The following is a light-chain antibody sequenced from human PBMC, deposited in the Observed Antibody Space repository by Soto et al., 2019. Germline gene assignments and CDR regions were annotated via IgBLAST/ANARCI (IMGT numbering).Light chain of an antibody. CDR1: QSISSW. V-gene: IGKV1-5*03. Sequence: DIQMTQSPSTLSASVGDRATITCRASQSISSWLAWYQQKPGTAPKLLIYKASTLQSGVPSRFSGSGSGTEFTLTISSLQPDDSATYYCEQYNANWTFGQGTKVEIK. J-gene: IGKJ1*01. CDR3: EQYNANWT. CDR2: KAS.